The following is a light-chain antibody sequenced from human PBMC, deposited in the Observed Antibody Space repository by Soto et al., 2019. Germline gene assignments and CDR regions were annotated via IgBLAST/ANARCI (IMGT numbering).Light chain of an antibody. CDR3: QQIYSGQLT. J-gene: IGKJ4*01. CDR1: QSISSY. CDR2: AAS. Sequence: DIQMTQSPSSLSASVGDRVTITCRASQSISSYLNWYQQKPGKAPKVLIYAASSLQSGVPSRFSGTRSGQHLTLNISSLQPEDFGTYYCQQIYSGQLTLGGGPKVDIK. V-gene: IGKV1-39*01.